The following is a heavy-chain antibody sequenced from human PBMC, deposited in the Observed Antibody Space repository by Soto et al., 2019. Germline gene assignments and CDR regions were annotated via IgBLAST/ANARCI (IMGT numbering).Heavy chain of an antibody. Sequence: VQLVESGGGLIQPGGSLRLSCTASDFSFNDKFVTWVRQAPGKGLEWVSVIWYDGSNKYYADSVKGRFTISRDNSKNTLYLQMNSLRAEDTAAYYCASGETGAEFYYGMDVWGQGTTVTVPS. CDR1: DFSFNDKF. V-gene: IGHV3-33*08. J-gene: IGHJ6*02. CDR2: IWYDGSNK. D-gene: IGHD6-13*01. CDR3: ASGETGAEFYYGMDV.